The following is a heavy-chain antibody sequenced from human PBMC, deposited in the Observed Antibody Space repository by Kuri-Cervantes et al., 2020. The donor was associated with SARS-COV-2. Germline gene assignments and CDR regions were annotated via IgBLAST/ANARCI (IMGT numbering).Heavy chain of an antibody. J-gene: IGHJ4*02. CDR2: ISGSGGST. CDR3: ASGSAELANYDIPYFDY. D-gene: IGHD3-9*01. V-gene: IGHV3-23*01. CDR1: GLTFSSYG. Sequence: GESLKISCAASGLTFSSYGMHWVRQAPGKGLEWVSAISGSGGSTYYADSVKGRFAISRDNSKNTLYLQMNSLRAEDTAVYYCASGSAELANYDIPYFDYWGQGTLVTVSS.